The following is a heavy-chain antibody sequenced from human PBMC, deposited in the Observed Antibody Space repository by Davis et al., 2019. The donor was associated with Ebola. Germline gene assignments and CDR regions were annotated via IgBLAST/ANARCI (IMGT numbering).Heavy chain of an antibody. CDR2: ISAYNGNT. D-gene: IGHD2-8*02. CDR3: ARDRYCTGGVCYTRGDYFDY. V-gene: IGHV1-18*01. CDR1: GYTFTSYG. J-gene: IGHJ4*02. Sequence: ASVKVSCKASGYTFTSYGISWVRQAPGQGLEWMGWISAYNGNTNYAQKLQGRVTMTTDTSTSTAYMELRSLRSEDTAVYYCARDRYCTGGVCYTRGDYFDYWGQGTLVTVSS.